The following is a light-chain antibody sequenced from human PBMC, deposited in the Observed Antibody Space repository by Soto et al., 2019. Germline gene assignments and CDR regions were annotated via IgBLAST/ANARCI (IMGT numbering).Light chain of an antibody. CDR1: QTLSINS. V-gene: IGKV3-15*01. J-gene: IGKJ1*01. CDR3: QQYKNWPPGT. CDR2: AAS. Sequence: EIVWTQSPDTLSLSPGERATLFCRASQTLSINSLAWYQQKPCQAPRLPIYAASTRATGIPARFSGSGSGTEFTLTISSLQSEDFAVYYCQQYKNWPPGTFGQGTKVDIK.